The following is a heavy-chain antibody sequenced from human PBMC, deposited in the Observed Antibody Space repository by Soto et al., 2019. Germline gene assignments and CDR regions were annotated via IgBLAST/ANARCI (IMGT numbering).Heavy chain of an antibody. D-gene: IGHD3-3*01. V-gene: IGHV1-69*13. CDR2: IIPIFGTA. Sequence: SVKVSCKASGGTFSSYAISWVRQAPGQGLEWMGGIIPIFGTANYAQKFQGRVTITADESTSTAYMELSSLRSEDTAVYYCARSGGDYDFWSGYRGSIYGMDVWGQGTTVTVSS. CDR3: ARSGGDYDFWSGYRGSIYGMDV. CDR1: GGTFSSYA. J-gene: IGHJ6*02.